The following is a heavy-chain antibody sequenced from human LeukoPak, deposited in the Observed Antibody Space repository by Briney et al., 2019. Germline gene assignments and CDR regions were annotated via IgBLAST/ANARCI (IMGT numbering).Heavy chain of an antibody. J-gene: IGHJ6*03. CDR1: GGSISNYY. Sequence: SETLPLTCTVSGGSISNYYWSWIRQPPGKGLEWIGYIYTSGSTNYNPSLKSRVTISVDTSKNRFSLKLSSVTAADTAVYYCARHYGSSWDHYYYMDVWGKGTTVTVSS. CDR2: IYTSGST. CDR3: ARHYGSSWDHYYYMDV. D-gene: IGHD6-13*01. V-gene: IGHV4-4*09.